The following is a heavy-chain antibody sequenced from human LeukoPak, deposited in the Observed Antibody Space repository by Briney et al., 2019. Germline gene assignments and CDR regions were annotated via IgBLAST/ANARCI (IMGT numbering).Heavy chain of an antibody. Sequence: SETLSLTCTVSGGSVSSGGYYWSWIRQPPGKGLEWVGEIYHSGITNYNPSLKSRVTISVDKSKNHFSLRLTSVTAADTAVYFCARDLGRIAVAGSGWGQGTLVTVSS. CDR1: GGSVSSGGYY. CDR3: ARDLGRIAVAGSG. CDR2: IYHSGIT. V-gene: IGHV4-61*03. D-gene: IGHD6-19*01. J-gene: IGHJ4*02.